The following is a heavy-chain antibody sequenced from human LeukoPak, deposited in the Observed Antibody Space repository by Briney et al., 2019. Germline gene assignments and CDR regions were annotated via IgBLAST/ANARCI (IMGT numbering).Heavy chain of an antibody. V-gene: IGHV3-74*01. Sequence: PGGSLRLSCAASGFTFSSYWMHWVRQAPGKGLVWVSRINSDGSSTSYADSVKGRFTISRDNAKNTLYLQMNSLRAEDTAVYYCARVSRELLYQPLTLDYWGQGTLVTVSS. CDR2: INSDGSST. J-gene: IGHJ4*02. CDR1: GFTFSSYW. CDR3: ARVSRELLYQPLTLDY. D-gene: IGHD1-26*01.